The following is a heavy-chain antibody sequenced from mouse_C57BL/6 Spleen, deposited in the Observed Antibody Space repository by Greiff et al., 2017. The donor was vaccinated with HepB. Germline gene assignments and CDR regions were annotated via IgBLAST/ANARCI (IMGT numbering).Heavy chain of an antibody. CDR3: ARPIYDGYYGYFDV. D-gene: IGHD2-3*01. CDR2: IDPNSGGT. V-gene: IGHV1-72*01. J-gene: IGHJ1*03. Sequence: QVHVKQSGAELVKPGASVKLSCKASGYTFTSYWMHWVKQRPGRGLEWIGRIDPNSGGTKYNEKFKSKATLTVDKPSSTAYMQLSSLTSEDSAVYYCARPIYDGYYGYFDVWGTGTTVTVSS. CDR1: GYTFTSYW.